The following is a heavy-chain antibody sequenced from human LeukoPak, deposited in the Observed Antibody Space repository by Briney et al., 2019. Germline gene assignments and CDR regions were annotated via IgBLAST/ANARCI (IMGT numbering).Heavy chain of an antibody. CDR2: ISWNSGTI. Sequence: PGGSLRLSCAASGFTFDDYAMHSVRQAPGKGLGWVSGISWNSGTIGYADSVKGRFTISRDNAKNSLYLQMNSLRAEDTALYYCAKDHKVVSYYYGMDVWGQGTTVTVSS. CDR1: GFTFDDYA. V-gene: IGHV3-9*01. J-gene: IGHJ6*02. CDR3: AKDHKVVSYYYGMDV. D-gene: IGHD2-2*01.